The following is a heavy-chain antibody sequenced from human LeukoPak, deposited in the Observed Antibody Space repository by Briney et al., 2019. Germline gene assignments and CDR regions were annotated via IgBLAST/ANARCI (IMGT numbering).Heavy chain of an antibody. CDR1: GYTFTSYG. Sequence: ASVKVSCKASGYTFTSYGISWVRQAPGQGLEWMGWISTYSGNTNYAQKLQGRVTMTTDTSTNTTYMELRSLRSDDTAVYYCARDHASPYSSGWYIGKNWFAPWGQGTLVTVSS. CDR3: ARDHASPYSSGWYIGKNWFAP. J-gene: IGHJ5*02. V-gene: IGHV1-18*04. CDR2: ISTYSGNT. D-gene: IGHD6-19*01.